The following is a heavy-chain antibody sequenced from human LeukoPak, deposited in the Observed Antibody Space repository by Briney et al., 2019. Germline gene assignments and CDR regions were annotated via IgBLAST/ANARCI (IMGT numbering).Heavy chain of an antibody. J-gene: IGHJ3*02. CDR1: GYSISSDYYY. D-gene: IGHD1-26*01. CDR3: ASPLLRDAFDI. CDR2: IYHSGST. Sequence: SETLSLTCTVSGYSISSDYYYWGWIRQPPGKGLEWIASIYHSGSTYYNPSLKSRVTISVDTSKNQFSLKLNSVTAADTAVYYCASPLLRDAFDIWGKGTMVTVSS. V-gene: IGHV4-38-2*02.